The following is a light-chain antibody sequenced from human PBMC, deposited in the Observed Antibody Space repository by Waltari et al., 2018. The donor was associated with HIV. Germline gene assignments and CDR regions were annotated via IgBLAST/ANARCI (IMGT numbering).Light chain of an antibody. CDR2: DAS. CDR3: QQYGSSLWT. J-gene: IGKJ1*01. Sequence: EIVLTQSPGTLSLSPGERATPSCRASQSVSSSFLAWYQQQPGQVPRLLIYDASSRATGIPDRFSGSGSGTNFTLTISRLEPEDFGVYYCQQYGSSLWTFGQGTKVEIK. CDR1: QSVSSSF. V-gene: IGKV3-20*01.